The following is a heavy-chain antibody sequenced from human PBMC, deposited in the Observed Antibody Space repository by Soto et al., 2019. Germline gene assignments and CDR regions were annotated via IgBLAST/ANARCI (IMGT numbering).Heavy chain of an antibody. J-gene: IGHJ4*02. Sequence: ASVKVSCKASGGTFSSYAIGWVRQAPGQGLEWMGGIIPIFGTANYAQKFQGRVTITADESTSTAYMELSSLRSEDTAVYYCARAAEPTSGWEADYWGQGTLVPVSS. D-gene: IGHD6-25*01. CDR3: ARAAEPTSGWEADY. CDR2: IIPIFGTA. CDR1: GGTFSSYA. V-gene: IGHV1-69*13.